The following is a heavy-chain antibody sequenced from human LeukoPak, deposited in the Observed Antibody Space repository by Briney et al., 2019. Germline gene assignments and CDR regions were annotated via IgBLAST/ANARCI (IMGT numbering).Heavy chain of an antibody. Sequence: GGSLRLSCVGSGFTFSSYTINWVRQAPGKGLEWVSSISASSISIYYADSVKGRFTISRDNAKNSLYLQMNSLRAEDTAVYYCAELGITMIGGVWGKGTTVTISS. CDR3: AELGITMIGGV. CDR1: GFTFSSYT. CDR2: ISASSISI. V-gene: IGHV3-21*01. D-gene: IGHD3-10*02. J-gene: IGHJ6*04.